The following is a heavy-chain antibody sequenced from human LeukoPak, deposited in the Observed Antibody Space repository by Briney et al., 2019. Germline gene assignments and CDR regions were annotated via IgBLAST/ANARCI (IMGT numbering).Heavy chain of an antibody. CDR2: MNPNSGKT. D-gene: IGHD7-27*01. CDR3: AISGGDWGFH. J-gene: IGHJ4*02. CDR1: GYTFTSYD. Sequence: ASVTVSCKASGYTFTSYDINWVRQATGQGLEWMGWMNPNSGKTGYAQKFQGRVTMTRNTTISTAYMELCSLRSEDTAVYYCAISGGDWGFHWGQGTLVTVSS. V-gene: IGHV1-8*01.